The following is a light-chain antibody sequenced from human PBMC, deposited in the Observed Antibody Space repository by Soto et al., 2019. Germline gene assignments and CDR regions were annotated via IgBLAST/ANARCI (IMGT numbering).Light chain of an antibody. J-gene: IGLJ3*02. CDR1: SSNIGAGYD. V-gene: IGLV1-40*01. Sequence: QSVLTQPPSVSGAPGQTVTISCTGSSSNIGAGYDVHWYQQFPGTAPKLLIYTNNIRPSGVPDRFSASKSGASASLAITGLQDEDEAEYYCKSYDTSLSVSMVFGGGTKVTVL. CDR2: TNN. CDR3: KSYDTSLSVSMV.